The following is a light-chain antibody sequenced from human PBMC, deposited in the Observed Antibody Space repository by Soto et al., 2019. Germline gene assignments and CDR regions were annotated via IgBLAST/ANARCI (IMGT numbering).Light chain of an antibody. CDR3: QTWGTGIRV. Sequence: QSVLTQSPSASASLGASVKLTCTLSSGHGSYAIAWHQQQPEKGPRHLMKVNSDGTHSKGDGIPDRFSGSSSGAERYLTISSLQSEDEADYYCQTWGTGIRVFGGGTQLTVL. CDR2: VNSDGTH. V-gene: IGLV4-69*01. J-gene: IGLJ7*01. CDR1: SGHGSYA.